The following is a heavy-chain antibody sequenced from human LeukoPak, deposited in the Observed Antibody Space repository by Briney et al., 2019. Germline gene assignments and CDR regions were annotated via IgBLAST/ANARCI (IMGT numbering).Heavy chain of an antibody. Sequence: PSETLSLTCTVSGGSISSSSYYWGWIRQPPGKGLEWIGSIYYSGSTYYNPSLKSRVTISVDTSKNQFSLKLSSVTAADTAVYYCARHKWEYQLLYFDYWGQGTLVTVSS. CDR1: GGSISSSSYY. J-gene: IGHJ4*02. CDR3: ARHKWEYQLLYFDY. D-gene: IGHD2-2*02. CDR2: IYYSGST. V-gene: IGHV4-39*01.